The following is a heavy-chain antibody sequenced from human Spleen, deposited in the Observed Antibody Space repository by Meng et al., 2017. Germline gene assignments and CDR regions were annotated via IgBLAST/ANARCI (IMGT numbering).Heavy chain of an antibody. D-gene: IGHD6-19*01. CDR1: GGSFSDYY. Sequence: SETLSLTCVVSGGSFSDYYWSWIRQPPGKGLEWIGEINHSGSTNYNPSLKSRVTISVDTSKNQFSLKLSSATAADTAVYYCARGIAVAAPFDYWGQGTLVTVSS. V-gene: IGHV4-34*01. J-gene: IGHJ4*02. CDR2: INHSGST. CDR3: ARGIAVAAPFDY.